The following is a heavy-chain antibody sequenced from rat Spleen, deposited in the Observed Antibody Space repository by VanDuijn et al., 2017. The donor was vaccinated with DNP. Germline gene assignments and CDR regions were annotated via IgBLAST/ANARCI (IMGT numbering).Heavy chain of an antibody. CDR3: ARHEDYSSYIYGFAY. CDR2: INYDGGGT. CDR1: RFTFSDYN. Sequence: EVQLVESGGGLVQPGRSLKLSCAASRFTFSDYNMAWVRQAPKKGLEWVATINYDGGGTFYRDSVKGRFTISRDNTKTTLYLQLDSLRSEDTATYYCARHEDYSSYIYGFAYWGQGTLVTVSS. J-gene: IGHJ3*01. V-gene: IGHV5-7*01. D-gene: IGHD1-2*01.